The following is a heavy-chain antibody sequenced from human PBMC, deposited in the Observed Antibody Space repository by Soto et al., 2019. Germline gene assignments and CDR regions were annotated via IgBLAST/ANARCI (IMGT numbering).Heavy chain of an antibody. Sequence: SVKVSCKASGYSFTDYHIHWVRQAPGQGLEWLGRINPKSGGTSTAQKFQGWVTMTTDTSISTASMELTRLTSDDTAIYYCARGDSTDCSNGVCSFFYYHYMYVWG. J-gene: IGHJ6*03. V-gene: IGHV1-2*04. CDR2: INPKSGGT. D-gene: IGHD2-8*01. CDR3: ARGDSTDCSNGVCSFFYYHYMYV. CDR1: GYSFTDYH.